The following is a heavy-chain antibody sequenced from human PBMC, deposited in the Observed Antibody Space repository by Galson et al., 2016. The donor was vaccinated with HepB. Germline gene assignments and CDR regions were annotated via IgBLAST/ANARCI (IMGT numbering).Heavy chain of an antibody. CDR3: AKGSCCMGV. D-gene: IGHD2-15*01. CDR2: ISASGGTS. V-gene: IGHV3-23*01. J-gene: IGHJ6*02. Sequence: LRLSCAASGFTFSSTAMSWVRQAPGKGLEWVSSISASGGTSYYADSVKGRFTISRDNSKNTLFLQMNSLRAEDTAVYYCAKGSCCMGVWGQGTTVTVSS. CDR1: GFTFSSTA.